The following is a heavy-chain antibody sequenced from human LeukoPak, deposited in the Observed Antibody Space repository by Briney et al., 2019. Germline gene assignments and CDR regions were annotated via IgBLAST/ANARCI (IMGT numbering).Heavy chain of an antibody. J-gene: IGHJ4*02. V-gene: IGHV7-4-1*02. Sequence: ASVKVSCKASGYTFTNYAINWVRQAPGQGLEWMGWINTNTGNPTYAQGFTGRFVFSLDTSVSTAYLQISSLKSEDTAVYYCTRSAINRADYLGQGTLVTVSS. D-gene: IGHD2/OR15-2a*01. CDR1: GYTFTNYA. CDR2: INTNTGNP. CDR3: TRSAINRADY.